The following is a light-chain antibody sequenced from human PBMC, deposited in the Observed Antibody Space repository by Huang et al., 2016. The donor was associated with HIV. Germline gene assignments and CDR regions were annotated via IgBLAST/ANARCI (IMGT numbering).Light chain of an antibody. CDR3: QQYNDWPRS. V-gene: IGKV3-15*01. CDR2: AAS. CDR1: QNINTK. J-gene: IGKJ1*01. Sequence: EIMMTQSPGTLSVAPGERATLSCRASQNINTKLAGFQQKPGQAPRRLICAASTRTDDFPARFSGSGSRTEFTLTISSLQSEDIAVYYCQQYNDWPRSFGQGTKVEIK.